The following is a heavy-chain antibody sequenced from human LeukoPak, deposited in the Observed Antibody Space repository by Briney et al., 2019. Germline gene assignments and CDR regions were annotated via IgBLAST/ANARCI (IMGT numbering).Heavy chain of an antibody. J-gene: IGHJ6*03. D-gene: IGHD4-17*01. CDR3: ARRGGFSSDYLFYYYYYYMDV. CDR1: GYSISSGYY. V-gene: IGHV4-38-2*02. Sequence: SETLSLTCTVSGYSISSGYYWGWIRQPPGKGLEWIGRIYTSGSTNYNPSLKSRVTMSVDTSKNQFSLKLSSVTAADTAVYYCARRGGFSSDYLFYYYYYYMDVWGKGTTVTISS. CDR2: IYTSGST.